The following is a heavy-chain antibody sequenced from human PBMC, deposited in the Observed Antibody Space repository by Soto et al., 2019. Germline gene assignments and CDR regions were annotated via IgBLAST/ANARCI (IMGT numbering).Heavy chain of an antibody. V-gene: IGHV3-21*02. CDR1: GFTFSFYT. D-gene: IGHD3-16*01. Sequence: QMVESGGGLVKPGASLRVSCRVSGFTFSFYTMTWVRQAPGKGLEWVSSISSGGRYVYLADSVKGRFTISRDKDKDSLYLQMNSLRVDDTAVYYCVRDSADIPTSANEGPIMRGQGTLVTVSS. CDR2: ISSGGRYV. J-gene: IGHJ4*02. CDR3: VRDSADIPTSANEGPIM.